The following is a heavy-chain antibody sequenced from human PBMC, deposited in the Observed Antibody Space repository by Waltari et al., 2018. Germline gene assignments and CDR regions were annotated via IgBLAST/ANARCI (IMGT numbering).Heavy chain of an antibody. V-gene: IGHV3-33*06. CDR1: GFTMSSYF. CDR2: VWADENEK. J-gene: IGHJ3*02. Sequence: QLQLVESGGGVVQPGKSLRLSCAASGFTMSSYFMHWVRQAPGKGLEWVAVVWADENEKDDGDSVKGRFTISRDNSKNIVYLQMNSLRAEDTAVYFCAKEQEAFDIWGQGTVVTVS. CDR3: AKEQEAFDI.